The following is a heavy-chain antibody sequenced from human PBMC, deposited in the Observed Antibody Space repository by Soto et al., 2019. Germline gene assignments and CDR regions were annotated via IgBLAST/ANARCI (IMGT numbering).Heavy chain of an antibody. D-gene: IGHD3-3*01. V-gene: IGHV1-69*02. Sequence: SVKVSCKASGGTFSSYTISWVRQAPGQGLEWMGRIIPILGIANYAQKFQGRVTITADKSTSTAYMELSSLRSEDTAVYYCAGNYDFWSGYQYYFDYWGQGTLVTVSS. CDR1: GGTFSSYT. J-gene: IGHJ4*02. CDR3: AGNYDFWSGYQYYFDY. CDR2: IIPILGIA.